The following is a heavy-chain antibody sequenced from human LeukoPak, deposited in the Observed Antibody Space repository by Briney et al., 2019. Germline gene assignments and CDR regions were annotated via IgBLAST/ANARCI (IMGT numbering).Heavy chain of an antibody. CDR1: GFTFDDYA. Sequence: GGSLRLSCAASGFTFDDYAMHWVRQAPGKGLEWVSGISWNSGSIGYADSVKGRFTISRDNAKNSLYLQMNSLRAEDTALYYCAKGISGHNDDAFDIWGQGTMVTVSS. V-gene: IGHV3-9*01. J-gene: IGHJ3*02. CDR3: AKGISGHNDDAFDI. D-gene: IGHD1-1*01. CDR2: ISWNSGSI.